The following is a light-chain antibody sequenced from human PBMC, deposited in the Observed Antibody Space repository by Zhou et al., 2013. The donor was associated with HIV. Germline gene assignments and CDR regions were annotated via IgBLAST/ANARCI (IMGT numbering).Light chain of an antibody. CDR1: QSFRTY. CDR3: QQYKDWPPT. V-gene: IGKV3-15*01. J-gene: IGKJ1*01. CDR2: DAS. Sequence: EILMTQSPATLSVSPGERATLSCRASQSFRTYLAWYQQKPGQAPRLLIFDASTRATGIPDRFSGSESGTEFTLTISSLQSEDFAVYYCQQYKDWPPTFGQGTKVEI.